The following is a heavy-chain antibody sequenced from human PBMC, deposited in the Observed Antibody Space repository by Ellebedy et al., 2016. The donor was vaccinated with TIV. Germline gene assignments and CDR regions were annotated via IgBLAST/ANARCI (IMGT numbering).Heavy chain of an antibody. V-gene: IGHV4-59*01. J-gene: IGHJ4*02. D-gene: IGHD2-15*01. CDR2: IYYSGST. CDR1: GGSISSYY. CDR3: AARRISKSHNFDY. Sequence: MPSETLSLTCTVSGGSISSYYWSRIRQPPGKGLEWIGYIYYSGSTNYNPSLKSRVTISVDTSKNQFSLKLSSVTAADTAVYYCAARRISKSHNFDYWGQGTLVTVSS.